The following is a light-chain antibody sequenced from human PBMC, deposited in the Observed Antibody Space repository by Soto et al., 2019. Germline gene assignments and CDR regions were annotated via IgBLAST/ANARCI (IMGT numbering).Light chain of an antibody. V-gene: IGKV1-5*01. CDR2: DAS. J-gene: IGKJ1*01. CDR3: QQSHRHWT. CDR1: ESIDNW. Sequence: DIQLTQSPSTLSASVGDRVTMTCRASESIDNWLAWYQQKPGKAPKVLIYDASSLKSGVPSRFSGSGSEAEFTLTISSLQPDDFATYYCQQSHRHWTFGQGTKVDIK.